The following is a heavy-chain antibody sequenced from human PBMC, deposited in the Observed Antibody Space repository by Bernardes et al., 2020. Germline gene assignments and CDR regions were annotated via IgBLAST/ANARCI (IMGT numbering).Heavy chain of an antibody. CDR2: ISSSSSTI. D-gene: IGHD2-15*01. V-gene: IGHV3-48*02. CDR1: GFTFSSYS. Sequence: GGSLRLSCAASGFTFSSYSMNWVRQAPGKGLEWVSYISSSSSTIYYADSVKGRFTISRDNAKNSLYLQMNSLRDEDTAVYYCAFTPGYCSGGSCYGMDVWGKGTTVTVSS. J-gene: IGHJ6*04. CDR3: AFTPGYCSGGSCYGMDV.